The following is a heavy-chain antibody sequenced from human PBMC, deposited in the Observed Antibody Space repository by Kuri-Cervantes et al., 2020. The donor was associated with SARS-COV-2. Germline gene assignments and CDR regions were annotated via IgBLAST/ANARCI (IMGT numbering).Heavy chain of an antibody. J-gene: IGHJ6*03. CDR2: ISSSSSYI. V-gene: IGHV3-21*01. CDR1: GFTFSSYE. CDR3: ARGKDIVVVPAAIRYYYYYYMDV. D-gene: IGHD2-2*02. Sequence: LSLTCAASGFTFSSYEMNWVRQAPGKGLEWVSSISSSSSYIYYADSVKGRFTISRDNAKNSLYLQMNSLRAEDTAVYYCARGKDIVVVPAAIRYYYYYYMDVWGKGTTVTVSS.